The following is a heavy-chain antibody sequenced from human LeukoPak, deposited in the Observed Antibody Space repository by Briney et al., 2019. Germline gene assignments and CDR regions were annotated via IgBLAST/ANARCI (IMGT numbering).Heavy chain of an antibody. CDR1: GFTFDDYA. CDR3: ANSYSKWELSH. CDR2: ISWDGGST. J-gene: IGHJ4*02. D-gene: IGHD1-26*01. V-gene: IGHV3-43D*03. Sequence: PGGSLRLSCAASGFTFDDYAMHWVRQAPGKGLEWVSLISWDGGSTYYADSVKGRFTISRDNSKNSLYLQMNSLRAEDTALYYCANSYSKWELSHWGQGTLVTVSS.